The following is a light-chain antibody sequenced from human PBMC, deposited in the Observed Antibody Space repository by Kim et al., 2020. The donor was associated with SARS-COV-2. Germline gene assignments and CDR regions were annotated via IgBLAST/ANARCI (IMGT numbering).Light chain of an antibody. J-gene: IGKJ1*01. CDR2: AAS. Sequence: SASVGDRVTITGRASQGISNYLAWYQQKPGKVPKLLIYAASALQSGVPSRFSGSGSGTDFTLTISSLQPEDVATYYCQEYNSAPRTFGQGTKVEIK. CDR3: QEYNSAPRT. CDR1: QGISNY. V-gene: IGKV1-27*01.